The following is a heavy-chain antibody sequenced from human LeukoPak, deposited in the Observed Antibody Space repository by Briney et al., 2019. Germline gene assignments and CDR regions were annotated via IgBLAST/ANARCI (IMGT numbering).Heavy chain of an antibody. CDR3: ARGRAAGRSAGLDDY. CDR2: IIPIFGTA. D-gene: IGHD6-13*01. CDR1: GGTFSSYA. J-gene: IGHJ4*02. V-gene: IGHV1-69*05. Sequence: SVKVSCKASGGTFSSYAISWVRQAPGQGLEWMGRIIPIFGTANYAQKLQGRVTITTDESTSTAYMELSSLRSEDTAVYYCARGRAAGRSAGLDDYWGQGTLVTVSS.